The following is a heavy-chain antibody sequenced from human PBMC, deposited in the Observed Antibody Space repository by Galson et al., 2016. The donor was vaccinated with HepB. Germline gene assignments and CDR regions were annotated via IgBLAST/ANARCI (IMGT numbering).Heavy chain of an antibody. Sequence: SLRLSCAASGFTFSSYAMSWVRQALGKGLEWVSVISAASNTYYTDSVKGRFTISRDNSKTTLYLEMNSLRVEDTAVYFCANYLGYGSGRPGYFHSWGQGTLVTVSP. CDR1: GFTFSSYA. CDR2: ISAASNT. J-gene: IGHJ4*02. D-gene: IGHD3-10*01. V-gene: IGHV3-23*01. CDR3: ANYLGYGSGRPGYFHS.